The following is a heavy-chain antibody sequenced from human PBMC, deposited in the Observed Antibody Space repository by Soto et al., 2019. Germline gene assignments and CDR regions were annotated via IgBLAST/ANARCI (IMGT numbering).Heavy chain of an antibody. CDR1: GDYISNNKW. CDR2: MHHSGSI. V-gene: IGHV4-4*02. J-gene: IGHJ6*02. Sequence: PSETMSLTCSVSGDYISNNKWWSWVRQPTGKGLEWIGEMHHSGSIHYNASLKSRVTLSVDTSRNQFSLQLSSVTAADTAVYYCARGPWKAAAGTVGYYYYGMDVWGQGTTVTVSS. D-gene: IGHD6-13*01. CDR3: ARGPWKAAAGTVGYYYYGMDV.